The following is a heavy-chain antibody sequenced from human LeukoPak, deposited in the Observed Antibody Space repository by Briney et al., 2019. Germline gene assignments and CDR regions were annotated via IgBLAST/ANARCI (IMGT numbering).Heavy chain of an antibody. V-gene: IGHV3-30*04. CDR3: ARVMGRYCSSTSCYVDY. J-gene: IGHJ4*02. Sequence: GGSLRLSCAASGFTFSSYAMHWVRQAPGKGLEWVAVISYDGSNKYYADSVKGRFTISRDNSKNTLYLQMNSLRAEDTAVYYYARVMGRYCSSTSCYVDYWGQGTLVTVSS. D-gene: IGHD2-2*01. CDR1: GFTFSSYA. CDR2: ISYDGSNK.